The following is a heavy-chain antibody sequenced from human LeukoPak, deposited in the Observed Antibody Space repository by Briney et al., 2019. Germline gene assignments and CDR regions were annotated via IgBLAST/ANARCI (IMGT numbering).Heavy chain of an antibody. CDR3: ARGMAAAYDYNWFDT. V-gene: IGHV4-59*10. J-gene: IGHJ5*02. Sequence: SETLSLTCAVYGGSFSSYYWSWIRQPAGKGLEWIGRIYASGTTRYNPSLNSRVTMSVDTSKNQLSLKLTSVTAADTAVYFCARGMAAAYDYNWFDTWGQGTLVTVSS. D-gene: IGHD5-12*01. CDR1: GGSFSSYY. CDR2: IYASGTT.